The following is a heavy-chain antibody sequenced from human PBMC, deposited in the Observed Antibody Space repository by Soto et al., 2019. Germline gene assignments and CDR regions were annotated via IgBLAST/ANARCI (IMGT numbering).Heavy chain of an antibody. CDR1: GFTFSSYD. CDR3: ARAKLTGDAFDI. Sequence: GGSLRLSCAASGFTFSSYDMHWVRQATGKGLEWVSAIGTAGDPYYPGSVKGRFTISRENAKNSLYLQMNSLRAGDTAVYYCARAKLTGDAFDIWGQGTMVTVSS. D-gene: IGHD7-27*01. J-gene: IGHJ3*02. V-gene: IGHV3-13*05. CDR2: IGTAGDP.